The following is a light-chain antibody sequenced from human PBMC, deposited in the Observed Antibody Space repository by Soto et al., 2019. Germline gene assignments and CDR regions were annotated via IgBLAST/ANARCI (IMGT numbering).Light chain of an antibody. V-gene: IGKV1-9*01. CDR1: QGISSD. CDR2: GAS. J-gene: IGKJ3*01. CDR3: QQLDSYPLT. Sequence: DIQLTQSPSFLSASVGDRVTITCRASQGISSDLAWYQQKPGKAPKLLIYGASTLQGGVPSRFSGSGSGTELTLTISSLQPEDFASYYCQQLDSYPLTFGPGTKVDIK.